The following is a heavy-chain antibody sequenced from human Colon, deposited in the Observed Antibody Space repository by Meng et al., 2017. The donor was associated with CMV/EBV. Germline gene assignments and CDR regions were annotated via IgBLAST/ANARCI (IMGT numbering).Heavy chain of an antibody. CDR3: TRDAGSSTSMDY. J-gene: IGHJ4*02. CDR2: IKSDGSKT. Sequence: GGSLSLSCAASGFTFSYYWMHWVRHVPGKGLVWVARIKSDGSKTEYADSVRGRFTIARDNAKDTLFLEMNTLRVEDTAVYYCTRDAGSSTSMDYWGQGTLVTVSS. CDR1: GFTFSYYW. D-gene: IGHD6-6*01. V-gene: IGHV3-74*03.